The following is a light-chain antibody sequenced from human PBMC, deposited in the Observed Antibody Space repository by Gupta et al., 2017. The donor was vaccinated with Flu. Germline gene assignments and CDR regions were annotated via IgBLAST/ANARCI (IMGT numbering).Light chain of an antibody. J-gene: IGKJ4*01. CDR1: QRVGSN. Sequence: ERATLYCRASQRVGSNLAWYQHKPGQAPRLLIYGASTRATGVPARFSGSGSGTDFTLTISSLQSEDHAVDYCQQYNHWPPLTFGGGTKVEI. CDR2: GAS. CDR3: QQYNHWPPLT. V-gene: IGKV3-15*01.